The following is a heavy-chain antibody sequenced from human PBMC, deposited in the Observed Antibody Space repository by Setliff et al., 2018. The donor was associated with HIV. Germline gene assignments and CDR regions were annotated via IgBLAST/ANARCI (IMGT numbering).Heavy chain of an antibody. CDR2: ISYDGSNK. V-gene: IGHV3-30*04. Sequence: GGSLRLSCAASGFTFRNHAMHWVRQAPGKGLEWVAVISYDGSNKFYADSVKGRFTISRDNSKNTLYLQMNSLRAEDTAVYYCARDGHYNSGSPNWFDSWSQGILVTVSS. D-gene: IGHD3-10*01. CDR3: ARDGHYNSGSPNWFDS. CDR1: GFTFRNHA. J-gene: IGHJ5*01.